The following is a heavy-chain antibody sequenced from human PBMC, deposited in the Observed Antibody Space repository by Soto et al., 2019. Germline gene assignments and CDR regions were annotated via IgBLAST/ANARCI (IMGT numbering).Heavy chain of an antibody. J-gene: IGHJ6*03. D-gene: IGHD3-16*01. Sequence: QLQLQESGPGLVKPSESLSLTCTVSSGSISSSYYYWGWIRQPPGKGLEWIGAIYYTGSTYYNPPLQSRVTIPVDTSKNQFSLTMSSVTAADTAVYFWARQAGAFGYYMDVWGKGATVTVSS. CDR1: SGSISSSYYY. V-gene: IGHV4-39*01. CDR2: IYYTGST. CDR3: ARQAGAFGYYMDV.